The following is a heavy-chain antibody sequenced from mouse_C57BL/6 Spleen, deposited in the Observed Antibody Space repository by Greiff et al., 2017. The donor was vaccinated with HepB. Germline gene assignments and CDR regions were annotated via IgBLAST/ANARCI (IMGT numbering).Heavy chain of an antibody. CDR1: GYAFTNYL. D-gene: IGHD5-1*01. Sequence: VQLQQSGAELVRPGTSVKVSCKASGYAFTNYLIEWVKQRPGQGLEWIGVINPGSGGTNYNEKFKGKATQTADKSSSTAYMQLSSLTSEDSAVYFCARSQSNYFDYWGQGTTLTVSS. J-gene: IGHJ2*01. CDR3: ARSQSNYFDY. V-gene: IGHV1-54*01. CDR2: INPGSGGT.